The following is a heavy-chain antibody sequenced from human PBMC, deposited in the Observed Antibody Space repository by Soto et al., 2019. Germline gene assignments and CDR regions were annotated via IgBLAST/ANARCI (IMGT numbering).Heavy chain of an antibody. CDR1: GFSLRSSGVG. Sequence: SGPTLVNPTQTLTLTCTFSGFSLRSSGVGVGWIRQPPGKALEWLALIYWDDDKRYSPSLKSRLTITKDTSKNQVVLTMTNMDPVDTATYYCAHRPSYCSGGSCYSGIDYWGQGTLVTVSS. CDR3: AHRPSYCSGGSCYSGIDY. J-gene: IGHJ4*02. D-gene: IGHD2-15*01. CDR2: IYWDDDK. V-gene: IGHV2-5*02.